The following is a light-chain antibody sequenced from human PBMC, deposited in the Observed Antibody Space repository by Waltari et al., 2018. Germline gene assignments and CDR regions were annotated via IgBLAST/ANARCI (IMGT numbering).Light chain of an antibody. J-gene: IGKJ1*01. CDR1: QSVAASY. Sequence: EIVLTQSPDPLSLSPGERASLSCRASQSVAASYLAWYQQKPGQAPRLLIYATSSRATGIPDRFSGSGSGTDFTLTISSLQPEDFATYYCQQSYSTPWTFGQGTKVEIK. CDR2: ATS. V-gene: IGKV3D-20*02. CDR3: QQSYSTPWT.